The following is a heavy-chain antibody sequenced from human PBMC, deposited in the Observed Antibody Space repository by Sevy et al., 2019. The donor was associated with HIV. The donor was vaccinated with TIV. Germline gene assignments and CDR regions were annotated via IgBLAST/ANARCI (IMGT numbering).Heavy chain of an antibody. CDR1: GGFITSLY. D-gene: IGHD1-26*01. V-gene: IGHV4-59*08. CDR2: IYYNGHI. Sequence: SETRSLTCTVSGGFITSLYWNWIRQPPGKGLEWIANIYYNGHINYNPSLKSRVTLSLDTSKNQFSLRLSSVTAADTAMYYCAGENAWGRGYSWGQGTLVTVSS. J-gene: IGHJ4*02. CDR3: AGENAWGRGYS.